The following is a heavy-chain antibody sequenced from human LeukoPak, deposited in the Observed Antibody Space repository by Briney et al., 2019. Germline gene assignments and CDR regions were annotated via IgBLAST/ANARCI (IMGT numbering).Heavy chain of an antibody. CDR2: IIPIFGTA. V-gene: IGHV1-69*05. J-gene: IGHJ6*03. Sequence: GASVKVSCKASGGTFSSYAISWVRQAPGQGLEWMGGIIPIFGTANYAQKFQGRVTITTDESTSTAYMELSSLRSEDTAVYYCARLTYYDFWSGYPKERNYYYYYMDVWGKGTTVTVYS. D-gene: IGHD3-3*01. CDR3: ARLTYYDFWSGYPKERNYYYYYMDV. CDR1: GGTFSSYA.